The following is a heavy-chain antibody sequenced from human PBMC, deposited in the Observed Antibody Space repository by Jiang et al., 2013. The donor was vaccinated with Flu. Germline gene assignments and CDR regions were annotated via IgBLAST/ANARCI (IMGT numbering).Heavy chain of an antibody. J-gene: IGHJ4*02. V-gene: IGHV4-59*01. Sequence: SRVTISVDTSKNQFSLKLSSVTAADTAVYYCARDTLLDYWGQGTLVTVSS. CDR3: ARDTLLDY. D-gene: IGHD2-15*01.